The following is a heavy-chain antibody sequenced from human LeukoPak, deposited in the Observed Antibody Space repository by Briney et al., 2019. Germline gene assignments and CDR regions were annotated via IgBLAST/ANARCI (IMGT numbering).Heavy chain of an antibody. Sequence: GGSLRLSCTASGFSFSSYWMSWVRQTPEKGLEFVANINQDGSVTNYADSLKGRYTISRDNAKKSLYQQIRSLRADDTALYYCSRDPGSSSFDTWGQGTLVTVSS. V-gene: IGHV3-7*01. CDR2: INQDGSVT. CDR3: SRDPGSSSFDT. J-gene: IGHJ4*02. CDR1: GFSFSSYW. D-gene: IGHD6-13*01.